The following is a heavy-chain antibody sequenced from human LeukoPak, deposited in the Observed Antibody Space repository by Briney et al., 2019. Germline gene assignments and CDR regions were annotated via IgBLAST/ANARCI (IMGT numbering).Heavy chain of an antibody. CDR1: GFTFSSYS. CDR2: ISSSSSYI. J-gene: IGHJ6*03. D-gene: IGHD2-21*01. V-gene: IGHV3-21*01. CDR3: ARVTDCCQYMDV. Sequence: GGSLRLSCAASGFTFSSYSMNWVRQAPGKGLEWVSSISSSSSYIYYADSVKGRFTISRDNAKNSLYLQMNSLRAEDTAVYYCARVTDCCQYMDVWGKGTTVTVSS.